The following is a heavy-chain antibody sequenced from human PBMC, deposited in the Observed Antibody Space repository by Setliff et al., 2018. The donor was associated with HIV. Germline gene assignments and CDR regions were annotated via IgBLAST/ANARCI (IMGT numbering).Heavy chain of an antibody. J-gene: IGHJ1*01. CDR2: INPNSGPT. Sequence: GASVKVSCKASGYTFTGYYIHWVRQAPGQGLEWMGRINPNSGPTNYAQKFQGRVTMTRDTSISTAYMELSRLRSDDTAVYYCARDHGMWDYGGNVLLREYFLHWGQGTLVTVSS. D-gene: IGHD4-17*01. CDR1: GYTFTGYY. V-gene: IGHV1-2*06. CDR3: ARDHGMWDYGGNVLLREYFLH.